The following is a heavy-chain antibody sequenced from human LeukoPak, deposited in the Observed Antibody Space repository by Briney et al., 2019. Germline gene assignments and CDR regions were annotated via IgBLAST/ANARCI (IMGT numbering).Heavy chain of an antibody. J-gene: IGHJ3*02. Sequence: GGSPRLSCAASGFTFSSYAMSWVRQAPGKGLEWVSAISGSGGSTYYADSVKGRFTISRDNSKNTLYLQMNSLRAEDTAVYYCAKGLVVAPWEGAFDIWGQGTMVTVSS. D-gene: IGHD3-22*01. CDR1: GFTFSSYA. V-gene: IGHV3-23*01. CDR2: ISGSGGST. CDR3: AKGLVVAPWEGAFDI.